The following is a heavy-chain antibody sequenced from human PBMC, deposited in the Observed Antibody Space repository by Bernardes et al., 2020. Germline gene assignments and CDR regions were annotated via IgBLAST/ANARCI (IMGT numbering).Heavy chain of an antibody. CDR3: ARHALYYNILTEFDY. V-gene: IGHV4-39*01. Sequence: SEPLSLTCTVSGASISSSIYYWGWIRQPPGKGLEWIGSIYYSGSTNYNPSLKSRVIISAATSKNEFSLKLSSVTAADTAVYYCARHALYYNILTEFDYWGQGTLVTVSS. D-gene: IGHD3-9*01. CDR1: GASISSSIYY. J-gene: IGHJ4*02. CDR2: IYYSGST.